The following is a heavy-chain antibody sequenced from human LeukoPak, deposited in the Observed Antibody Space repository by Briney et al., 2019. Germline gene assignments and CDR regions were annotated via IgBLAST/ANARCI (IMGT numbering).Heavy chain of an antibody. CDR3: ARDGLIAAAGAVDAFDI. CDR2: IKQDGSEK. J-gene: IGHJ3*02. V-gene: IGHV3-7*01. D-gene: IGHD6-13*01. CDR1: GFTFSSYW. Sequence: GGSLRLSCAASGFTFSSYWMSWVRQAPGKGLEWVANIKQDGSEKYYVDSVKGRFTISRDNAKNSLYLQMNSLRAEDTAVYYCARDGLIAAAGAVDAFDIWGQGTMVTVSS.